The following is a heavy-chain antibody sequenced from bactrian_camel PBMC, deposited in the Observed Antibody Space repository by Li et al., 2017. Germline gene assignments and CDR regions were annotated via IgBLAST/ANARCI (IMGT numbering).Heavy chain of an antibody. V-gene: IGHV3S1*01. Sequence: HVQLVESGGGSVQAGGSLRLSCTGPGFITSGSGLDWYRQAAGKPREWVSHITSGGGSTYYADSVKGRFTISRDNAKNTVYLQMNSLKSDDTAEYFCATGRRYGDYLYFGDFGQGTQVTVS. CDR2: ITSGGGST. CDR1: GFITSGSG. J-gene: IGHJ4*01. D-gene: IGHD4*01.